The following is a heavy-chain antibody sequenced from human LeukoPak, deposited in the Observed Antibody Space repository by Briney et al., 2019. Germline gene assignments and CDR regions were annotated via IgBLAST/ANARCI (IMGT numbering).Heavy chain of an antibody. CDR1: GGSTSSSSYY. D-gene: IGHD5-18*01. V-gene: IGHV4-39*01. J-gene: IGHJ4*02. CDR2: IYYTGST. CDR3: ARHRKVDTAGDY. Sequence: PSETLSLTCTVSGGSTSSSSYYWSWVRQPPGKGLEWIGRIYYTGSTYYNPSLKSRVTISLDTYKNQFSLKLISVTAADTAVYYCARHRKVDTAGDYWGQGTLVTVSS.